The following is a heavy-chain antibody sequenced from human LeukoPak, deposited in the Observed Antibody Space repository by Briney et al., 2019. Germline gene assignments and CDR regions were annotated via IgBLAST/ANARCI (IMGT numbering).Heavy chain of an antibody. Sequence: SETLSLTCAVYGGSFSGYYWSWIRQPPGKGLEWIGEINHSGSTNYNPSLKSRVTISVDTSKNQFSLKLSSVTAADTAVYYCATLWGINAPYCSSTSCPRSGWFDPWGQGTLVTVSS. CDR2: INHSGST. CDR1: GGSFSGYY. V-gene: IGHV4-34*01. J-gene: IGHJ5*02. CDR3: ATLWGINAPYCSSTSCPRSGWFDP. D-gene: IGHD2-2*01.